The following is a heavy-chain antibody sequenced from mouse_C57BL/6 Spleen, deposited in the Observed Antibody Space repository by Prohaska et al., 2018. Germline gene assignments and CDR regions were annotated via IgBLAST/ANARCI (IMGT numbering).Heavy chain of an antibody. Sequence: EVQLLETGGGLVQPGGSRGLSCEGSGFTFSGFWMSWVRQTPGKTMEWIGDIKSDGSAINYAPSIKDRFTIFRDNDKSTLYLQMSNVRSEDTATYFCMRYGNYWYFDVWCTGTTVTVSS. D-gene: IGHD2-1*01. CDR1: GFTFSGFW. CDR2: IKSDGSAI. CDR3: MRYGNYWYFDV. J-gene: IGHJ1*03. V-gene: IGHV11-2*01.